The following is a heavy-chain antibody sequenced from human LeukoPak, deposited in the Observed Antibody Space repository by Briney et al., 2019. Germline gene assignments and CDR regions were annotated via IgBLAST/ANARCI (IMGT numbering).Heavy chain of an antibody. V-gene: IGHV4-61*02. J-gene: IGHJ4*02. CDR1: GGSISSGSYY. D-gene: IGHD3-22*01. Sequence: SETLSLTCIVSGGSISSGSYYWSWIRQPAGKGLEWIGRIYTSGSTNYNPSLKSRVTLSVDTPKNQFSLKLSSVTAADTAVYYCARVMVGYYDSSGYYYFDYWGQGTLVTVS. CDR3: ARVMVGYYDSSGYYYFDY. CDR2: IYTSGST.